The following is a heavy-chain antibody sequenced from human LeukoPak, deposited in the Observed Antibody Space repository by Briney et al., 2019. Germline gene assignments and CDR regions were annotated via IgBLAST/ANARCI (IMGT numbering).Heavy chain of an antibody. Sequence: SETLSLTCTVSGGPISSSSYYWDWIRQPPGKGLEWIGSISYSGTTYYNPSLKSRVTISVDTSKNQFSLKLNSVTDADTAVYYCARQRYYYGSGSYRPLDYLGEGTLVTDSP. CDR3: ARQRYYYGSGSYRPLDY. D-gene: IGHD3-10*01. CDR2: ISYSGTT. J-gene: IGHJ4*02. CDR1: GGPISSSSYY. V-gene: IGHV4-39*01.